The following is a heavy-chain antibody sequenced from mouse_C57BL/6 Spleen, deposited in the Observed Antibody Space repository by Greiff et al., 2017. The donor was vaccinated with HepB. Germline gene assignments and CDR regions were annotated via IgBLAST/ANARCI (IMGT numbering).Heavy chain of an antibody. CDR3: ASYYYGSRRNYAMDY. D-gene: IGHD1-1*01. J-gene: IGHJ4*01. Sequence: VQLKESGPGLVKPSQSLSLTCSVTGYSITSGYYWNWIRQFPGNKLEWMGYISYDGSNNYNPSLKNRISITRDTSKNQFFLKLNSVTTEDTATYYCASYYYGSRRNYAMDYWGQGTSVTVSS. CDR1: GYSITSGYY. V-gene: IGHV3-6*01. CDR2: ISYDGSN.